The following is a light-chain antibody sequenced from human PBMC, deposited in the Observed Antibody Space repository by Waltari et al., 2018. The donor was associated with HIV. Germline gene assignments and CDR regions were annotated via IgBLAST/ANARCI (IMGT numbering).Light chain of an antibody. CDR3: QAWDNITAI. J-gene: IGLJ2*01. V-gene: IGLV3-1*01. CDR1: KLGDKF. Sequence: SYELTQPPSVSVSPGQTASITCSGHKLGDKFDSWYQQKPGQSPVMVIYQDNERPSGIPERFSGSNSGKTATLTISGTQALDEADYFCQAWDNITAIFGGGTKLTVL. CDR2: QDN.